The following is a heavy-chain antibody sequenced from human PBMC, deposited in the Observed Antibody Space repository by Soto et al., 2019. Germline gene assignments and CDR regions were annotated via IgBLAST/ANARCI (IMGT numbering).Heavy chain of an antibody. CDR1: GGALTSYY. V-gene: IGHV4-59*01. Sequence: SETLSLTCTASGGALTSYYWSWIRQPAAKGLEWIRYIYYSGSTKYNPSLKSRVTISVDTSKNQFSLKLSSVTAADTAVYYCARDRIAARSRAPTNYYYGMDIWGQGTTVTVSS. CDR3: ARDRIAARSRAPTNYYYGMDI. J-gene: IGHJ6*02. D-gene: IGHD6-6*01. CDR2: IYYSGST.